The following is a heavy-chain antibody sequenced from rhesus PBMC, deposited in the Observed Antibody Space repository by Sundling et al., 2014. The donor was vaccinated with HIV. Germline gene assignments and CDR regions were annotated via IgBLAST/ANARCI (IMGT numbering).Heavy chain of an antibody. CDR2: ISGSSGST. CDR1: GDAFTGYY. CDR3: ATVVSGYDAFDF. J-gene: IGHJ3*01. Sequence: QVQLQESGPGLGEAFGDPCPLTCAVSGDAFTGYYWGWIRQPPGKGLEWIGYISGSSGSTDYNPSLKSRVTISTDTSKNQFSLKLTSVTAADTAVYYCATVVSGYDAFDFWGQGLRVTVSS. V-gene: IGHV4-165*01. D-gene: IGHD5-24*01.